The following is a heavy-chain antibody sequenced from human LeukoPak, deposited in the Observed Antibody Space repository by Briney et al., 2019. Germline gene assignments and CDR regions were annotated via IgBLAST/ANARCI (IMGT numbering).Heavy chain of an antibody. J-gene: IGHJ1*01. V-gene: IGHV3-48*04. Sequence: PGGSLRLSCAASGFTFSSYSMNWVRQAPGKGLEWVSYISTSSSTIYNADSVKGRFTVSRDNAKNTLYLQMNGLRPEDTAFYYCARDDYNTLGYNFHHWGQGTLVTVSS. D-gene: IGHD3-16*01. CDR3: ARDDYNTLGYNFHH. CDR2: ISTSSSTI. CDR1: GFTFSSYS.